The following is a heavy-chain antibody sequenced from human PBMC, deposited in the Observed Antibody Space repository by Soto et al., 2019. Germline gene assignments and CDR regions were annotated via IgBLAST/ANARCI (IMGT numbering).Heavy chain of an antibody. D-gene: IGHD1-1*01. Sequence: LRLSCAASGFAFNTFAMGWVRQDPGKGLEWVSLISGISRDTYYADSVKGRFTIPRDNSKNTLYLQMNSLRAEDTAVYYCATQDFRGTTGTTWGQGTLVTV. CDR2: ISGISRDT. CDR1: GFAFNTFA. J-gene: IGHJ4*02. V-gene: IGHV3-23*01. CDR3: ATQDFRGTTGTT.